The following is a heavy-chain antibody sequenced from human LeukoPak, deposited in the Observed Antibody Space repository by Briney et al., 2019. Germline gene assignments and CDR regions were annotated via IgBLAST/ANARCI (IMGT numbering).Heavy chain of an antibody. CDR1: GFTFSSYA. Sequence: GGSLRLSCTASGFTFSSYAMSWVRQAPGKGLEWVSTVSGSGATTYYAESVKGRFTISRDNSRSTVYLQMNSLRAEDTAVYYCAKDRTRTITWYDSDYWGQGTLVTVPS. V-gene: IGHV3-23*01. J-gene: IGHJ4*02. D-gene: IGHD6-13*01. CDR2: VSGSGATT. CDR3: AKDRTRTITWYDSDY.